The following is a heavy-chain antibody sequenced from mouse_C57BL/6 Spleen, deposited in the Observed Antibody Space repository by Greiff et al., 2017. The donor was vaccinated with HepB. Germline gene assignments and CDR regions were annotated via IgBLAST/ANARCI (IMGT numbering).Heavy chain of an antibody. J-gene: IGHJ4*01. CDR1: GYTFTSYW. CDR3: ARWITTVVDAMDY. Sequence: VQLQQSGAELVMPGASVKLSCKASGYTFTSYWMHWVKQRPGQGLEWIGEIDPSDSYTNYNQKFKGKSTLTVDKSSSTAYMQLSSLTSEDSAVYYCARWITTVVDAMDYWGQGTSVTVSS. V-gene: IGHV1-69*01. CDR2: IDPSDSYT. D-gene: IGHD1-1*01.